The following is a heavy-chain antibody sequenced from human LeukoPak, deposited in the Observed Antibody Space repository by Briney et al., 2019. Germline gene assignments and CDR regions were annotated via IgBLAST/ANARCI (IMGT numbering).Heavy chain of an antibody. CDR3: ARRNKLLSPSYGFDM. D-gene: IGHD2-2*01. CDR1: GFTFRSYD. V-gene: IGHV3-13*01. J-gene: IGHJ3*02. Sequence: GGSLRLSCAASGFTFRSYDMHWVRQPIGKGLEWVSAISTAGDTYYSGSVKGRFTISREDTKNSLYLQMNSLRAGDTAVYYCARRNKLLSPSYGFDMWGQGTMVTVSS. CDR2: ISTAGDT.